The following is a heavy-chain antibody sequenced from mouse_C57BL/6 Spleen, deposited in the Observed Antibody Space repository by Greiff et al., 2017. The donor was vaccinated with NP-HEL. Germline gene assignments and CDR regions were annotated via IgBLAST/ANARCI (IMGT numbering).Heavy chain of an antibody. CDR1: GYSITSGYY. J-gene: IGHJ2*01. Sequence: ESGPGLVKPSQSLSLTCPVTGYSITSGYYWNWIRQLPGNKLECMGYISYDGSTNYNPSLKNRISITRNTAKNQFFLKLNSVTTEDTATYYCTPTTVVAPFGYWGQGTTLTVSS. V-gene: IGHV3-6*01. CDR2: ISYDGST. CDR3: TPTTVVAPFGY. D-gene: IGHD1-1*01.